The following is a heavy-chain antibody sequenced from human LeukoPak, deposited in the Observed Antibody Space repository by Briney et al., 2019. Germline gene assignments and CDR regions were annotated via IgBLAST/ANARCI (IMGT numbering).Heavy chain of an antibody. V-gene: IGHV5-51*01. D-gene: IGHD6-13*01. Sequence: GESLKISCKGSGCSFTSYWIDWVRQMTGKGLEWMGIIYPGDSDTRYSPSFQGQVTISADKSISTVYLQWSSLKASDTAMYYCARPRIAAAASGVYYFDYWRQGTLVTVSS. CDR2: IYPGDSDT. J-gene: IGHJ4*02. CDR3: ARPRIAAAASGVYYFDY. CDR1: GCSFTSYW.